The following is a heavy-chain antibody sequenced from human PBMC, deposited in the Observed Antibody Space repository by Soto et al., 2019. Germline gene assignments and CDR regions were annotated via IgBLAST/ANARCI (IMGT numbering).Heavy chain of an antibody. CDR1: GYTFTSYY. CDR3: ARDHDSGYSYGYCVY. D-gene: IGHD5-18*01. CDR2: INPSGGST. V-gene: IGHV1-46*01. Sequence: ASVKVSCKASGYTFTSYYMHWVRQAPGQGLEWMGIINPSGGSTSYAQKFQGRVTMTRDTSTSTVYMELSSLRSEDTAVYYCARDHDSGYSYGYCVYWGQGTLVTLSS. J-gene: IGHJ4*02.